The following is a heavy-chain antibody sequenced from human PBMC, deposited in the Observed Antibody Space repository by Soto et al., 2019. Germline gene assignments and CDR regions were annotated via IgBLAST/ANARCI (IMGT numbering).Heavy chain of an antibody. Sequence: SETLSLTCTVSGGSISTSSYHWGWIRQPPGKGLEWIANIYDSGNTYNNPSLKSRVTISVDTSKNQFSLKLTSVTAADTAIYYCARSYCSSTFCYNWFDPWGQGTLVTVSS. CDR1: GGSISTSSYH. D-gene: IGHD2-2*01. V-gene: IGHV4-39*01. J-gene: IGHJ5*02. CDR3: ARSYCSSTFCYNWFDP. CDR2: IYDSGNT.